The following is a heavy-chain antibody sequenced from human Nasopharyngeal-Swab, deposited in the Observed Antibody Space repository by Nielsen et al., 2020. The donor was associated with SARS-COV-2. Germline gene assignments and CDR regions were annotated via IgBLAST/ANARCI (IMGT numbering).Heavy chain of an antibody. J-gene: IGHJ6*02. CDR2: IYYSGST. Sequence: SETLSLTCTVSGGSISSYYWSWIRQPPGKGLEWIGYIYYSGSTNYNPSLKSRVTISVDTSKNQFSLRLSSVTAADTAVYYCARDSMARGLGTNYYYYYGMDVWGQGTTVTVSS. V-gene: IGHV4-59*01. CDR1: GGSISSYY. D-gene: IGHD3-10*01. CDR3: ARDSMARGLGTNYYYYYGMDV.